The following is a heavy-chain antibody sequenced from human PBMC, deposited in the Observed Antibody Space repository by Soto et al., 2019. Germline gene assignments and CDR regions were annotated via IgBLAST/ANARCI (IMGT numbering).Heavy chain of an antibody. CDR2: IKDSGDDT. V-gene: IGHV3-23*01. CDR1: GFSFSNYA. J-gene: IGHJ4*02. CDR3: VKGGASYTSCWYAN. D-gene: IGHD6-13*01. Sequence: VELLESGGGLVQPGGSLTLSCTASGFSFSNYAMHWVRQAPGKGLEWDSTIKDSGDDTYYLASVRGRFIISRDYSSNTLYLQMTSLRAEDTALYHCVKGGASYTSCWYANWGQGILVTVSS.